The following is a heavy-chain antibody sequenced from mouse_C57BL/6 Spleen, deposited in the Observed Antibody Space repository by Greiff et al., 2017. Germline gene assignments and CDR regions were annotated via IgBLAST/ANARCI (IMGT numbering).Heavy chain of an antibody. CDR2: ISYSGST. CDR1: GYSITSGYD. CDR3: ARGLFPSYYFDY. J-gene: IGHJ2*01. Sequence: EVQRVESGPGMVKPSQSLSLTCTVTGYSITSGYDWHWIRHFPGNKLEWMGYISYSGSTNYNPSLKSRISITHDTSKNHFFLKLNSVTTEDTATYYCARGLFPSYYFDYWGQGTTLTVSS. V-gene: IGHV3-1*01.